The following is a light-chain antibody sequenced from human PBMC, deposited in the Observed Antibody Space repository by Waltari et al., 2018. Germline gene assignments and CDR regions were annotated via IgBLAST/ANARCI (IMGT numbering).Light chain of an antibody. V-gene: IGKV1-39*01. CDR3: QQSDDDTWT. CDR2: GAS. J-gene: IGKJ1*01. Sequence: DIQMTQSPSSLSASVGDRVTITCRASQSITRYLNWYQKKSGKAPKVLIYGASNLQGGVPSRFRGSGSGTDFTLTITSLQPEDFATYYCQQSDDDTWTFGQGTKVEIK. CDR1: QSITRY.